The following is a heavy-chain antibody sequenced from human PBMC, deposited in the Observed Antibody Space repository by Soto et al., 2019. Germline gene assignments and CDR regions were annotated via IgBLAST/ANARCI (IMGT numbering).Heavy chain of an antibody. CDR1: GFAFSSYA. J-gene: IGHJ6*02. D-gene: IGHD3-3*01. CDR3: VNHDYKFWTGYTLTAGIDV. V-gene: IGHV3-23*01. Sequence: EVHVLESGGGLVQPGGSLRLSCAASGFAFSSYAMSWVRQAPGKGLEWVSGIGGSGDNIYNADSVKGRFTISRDNSKNTPFLQMSRVRAEDTAVYYCVNHDYKFWTGYTLTAGIDVGGQGTAVTVSS. CDR2: IGGSGDNI.